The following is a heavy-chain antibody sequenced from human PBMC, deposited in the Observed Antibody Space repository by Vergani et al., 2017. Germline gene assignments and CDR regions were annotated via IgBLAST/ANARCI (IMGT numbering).Heavy chain of an antibody. CDR2: IKQDGSEK. CDR1: GFTFSSYW. Sequence: EVQLVESGGGLVQPGGSLRLSCAASGFTFSSYWMSWVRQAPGKGLEWVANIKQDGSEKYYVDSVNGRFTISRDNAKNSLYLQMNSLRAEDTAVYYCARVVMTTVNYYYYYMDVWGKGTTVTVSS. D-gene: IGHD4-11*01. CDR3: ARVVMTTVNYYYYYMDV. J-gene: IGHJ6*03. V-gene: IGHV3-7*01.